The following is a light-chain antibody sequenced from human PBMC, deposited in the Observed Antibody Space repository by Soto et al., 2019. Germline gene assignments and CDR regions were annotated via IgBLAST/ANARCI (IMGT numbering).Light chain of an antibody. CDR1: SGSVSPSYY. J-gene: IGLJ3*02. V-gene: IGLV8-61*01. CDR3: VLYMGSGIWV. Sequence: QTVVTQEPSFSVSPGGTVTLTCGLSSGSVSPSYYPGWFQQTPGQAPRALIYTTNTRSSGVPDRFSGSILGNKAALTIMGAQADDESDFYCVLYMGSGIWVFGGVTKLTVL. CDR2: TTN.